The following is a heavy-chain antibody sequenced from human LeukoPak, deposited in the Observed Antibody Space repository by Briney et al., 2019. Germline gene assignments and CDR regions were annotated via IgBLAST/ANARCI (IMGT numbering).Heavy chain of an antibody. Sequence: ASVKVSCKASGYTFTGYYMHWVRQAPGQGHEWMGRINPNSGGTNYAQKFQGRVTMTRDTSISTAYMELSRLRSDDTAVYYCARDRVFGELNYYYMDVWGKGTTVTVSS. D-gene: IGHD3-10*02. CDR1: GYTFTGYY. CDR2: INPNSGGT. J-gene: IGHJ6*03. CDR3: ARDRVFGELNYYYMDV. V-gene: IGHV1-2*06.